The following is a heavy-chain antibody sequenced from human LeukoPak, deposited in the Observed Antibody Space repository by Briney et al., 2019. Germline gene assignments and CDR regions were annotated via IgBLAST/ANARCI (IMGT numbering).Heavy chain of an antibody. V-gene: IGHV3-7*01. CDR1: GFTFSSYW. CDR2: IKQDGSEK. CDR3: AREGSIVPHQDLDY. Sequence: GGSLRLSCSASGFTFSSYWMSWVRQAPGKGLEWVANIKQDGSEKYYVDSVKGRFTISRDNAKNSLFLQMNSLRAEDTAVYYCAREGSIVPHQDLDYWGQGTLVTVSS. J-gene: IGHJ4*02. D-gene: IGHD2-8*01.